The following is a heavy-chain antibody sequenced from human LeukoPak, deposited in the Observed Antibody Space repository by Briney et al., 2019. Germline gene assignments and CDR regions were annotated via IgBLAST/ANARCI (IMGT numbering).Heavy chain of an antibody. Sequence: SGGSLRLSCAASGFTFSSYAMSWVRQAPGKGLEWVSAISGSGGSTYYADSVKGRFTISRDNSKNTLYLQMNSLRAEDTAVYYCAKGDNDILTGYYNSFDYWGQGTLVTVSS. D-gene: IGHD3-9*01. CDR1: GFTFSSYA. V-gene: IGHV3-23*01. CDR2: ISGSGGST. J-gene: IGHJ4*02. CDR3: AKGDNDILTGYYNSFDY.